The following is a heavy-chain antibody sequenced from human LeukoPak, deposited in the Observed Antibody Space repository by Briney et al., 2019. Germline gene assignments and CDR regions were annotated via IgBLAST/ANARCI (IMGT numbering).Heavy chain of an antibody. Sequence: GGSLRLSCAASGFTFSSYSMNWVRQAPGKGLEWVSYISSSSSTIYYADSVKGRFTISRDNAKNSLYLQMNSLRAEDTAVYYCARKGTTVTPPYWGQGTLVTVSS. D-gene: IGHD4-17*01. CDR1: GFTFSSYS. V-gene: IGHV3-48*04. CDR3: ARKGTTVTPPY. CDR2: ISSSSSTI. J-gene: IGHJ4*02.